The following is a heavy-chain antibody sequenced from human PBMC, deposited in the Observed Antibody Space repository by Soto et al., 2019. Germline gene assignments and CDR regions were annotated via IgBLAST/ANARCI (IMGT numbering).Heavy chain of an antibody. CDR2: ISGHNGNT. V-gene: IGHV1-18*04. CDR1: GYTFTNHG. D-gene: IGHD2-8*01. CDR3: ARDLYPLAYYFDF. Sequence: ASVKVSCKASGYTFTNHGISWVRQAPGQGLEWLGWISGHNGNTKYAQRLKGRVTMTADTSTSTAYMELRSLRPDDTAVYYCARDLYPLAYYFDFWGQGTLVTVSS. J-gene: IGHJ4*02.